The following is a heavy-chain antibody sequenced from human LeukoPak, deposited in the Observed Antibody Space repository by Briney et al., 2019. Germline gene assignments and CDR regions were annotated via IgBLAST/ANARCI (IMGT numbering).Heavy chain of an antibody. CDR3: ARVYCSGGSCLNYYYYGMDV. Sequence: ASVKVSCKASGYTFTSYSIHWVRQAPGQRLEWMGWINAGNGNTKYSQKFRGRVTITRDTSASTAYMELSSLRSEDTAVYYCARVYCSGGSCLNYYYYGMDVWGQGTTVTVSS. CDR1: GYTFTSYS. V-gene: IGHV1-3*01. J-gene: IGHJ6*02. D-gene: IGHD2-15*01. CDR2: INAGNGNT.